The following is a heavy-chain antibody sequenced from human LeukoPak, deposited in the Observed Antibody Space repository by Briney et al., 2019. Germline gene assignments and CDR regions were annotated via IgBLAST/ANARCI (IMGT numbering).Heavy chain of an antibody. CDR2: IIPIFGTA. V-gene: IGHV1-69*01. CDR3: ARGIYYNYYMDV. CDR1: GGTFSSYV. J-gene: IGHJ6*03. Sequence: GSSVKVSCKASGGTFSSYVITWVRQAPGQGLEWMGGIIPIFGTANYAQKFQGRVTITAGESTSTAYMELRSLRSEDTAVYYCARGIYYNYYMDVWGKGTTVTISS. D-gene: IGHD3-10*01.